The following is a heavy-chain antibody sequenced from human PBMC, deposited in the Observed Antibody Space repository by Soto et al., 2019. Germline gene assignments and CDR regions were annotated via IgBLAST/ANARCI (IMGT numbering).Heavy chain of an antibody. J-gene: IGHJ6*02. CDR2: ILYDGSNK. CDR3: ARGDTAMAPLDV. V-gene: IGHV3-33*01. CDR1: GFTFSSYG. Sequence: QVQLVESGGGVVQPGRSLRLSCAASGFTFSSYGMHWVRQAPGKGLEWVAVILYDGSNKYYADSVKGRFTISRDNSKNTLYLQMNSLRAEDTAVYYCARGDTAMAPLDVWGQGTTVTVSS. D-gene: IGHD5-18*01.